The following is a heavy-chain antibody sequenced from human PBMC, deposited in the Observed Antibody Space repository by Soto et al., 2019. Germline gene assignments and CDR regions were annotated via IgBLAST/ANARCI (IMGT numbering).Heavy chain of an antibody. J-gene: IGHJ4*02. Sequence: SHTLSLTCTVSGGSITSSKHYWSWIRQHPGKGLEWIGYIYLSGFTYSNPSLKSRVTMSIDTSKNQFSLKLSSVTAADTAVYYCARGGLDDFWSGYLYHLDSWGLGTLVTVSS. CDR2: IYLSGFT. CDR3: ARGGLDDFWSGYLYHLDS. D-gene: IGHD3-3*01. CDR1: GGSITSSKHY. V-gene: IGHV4-30-4*08.